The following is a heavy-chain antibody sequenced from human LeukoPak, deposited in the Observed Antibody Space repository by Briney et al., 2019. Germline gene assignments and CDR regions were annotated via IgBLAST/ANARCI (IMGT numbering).Heavy chain of an antibody. V-gene: IGHV4-39*07. D-gene: IGHD6-19*01. J-gene: IGHJ4*02. CDR1: GGSISSGSYY. CDR2: ISYSGST. Sequence: SETLSLTCTVSGGSISSGSYYWGWIRQPPGMGLEWIGSISYSGSTYYNPSLKSRVTISVDTSKNQFSLKLSSVTAADTAVYYCARVWGPDQRIAVSSYFDYWGQGTLVTVSS. CDR3: ARVWGPDQRIAVSSYFDY.